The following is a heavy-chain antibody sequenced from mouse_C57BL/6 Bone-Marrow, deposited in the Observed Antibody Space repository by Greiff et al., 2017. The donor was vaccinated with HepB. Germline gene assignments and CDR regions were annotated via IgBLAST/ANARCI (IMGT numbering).Heavy chain of an antibody. D-gene: IGHD2-12*01. CDR3: TRLPLYPNYAMDY. CDR2: IDPETGGT. V-gene: IGHV1-15*01. CDR1: GYTFTDYE. Sequence: VQLQQSGAELVRPGASVTLSCKASGYTFTDYEMHWVKQTPVHGLEWIGAIDPETGGTAYNQKFKGKAILTADKSSSTAYMELRSLTSEDSAVYYCTRLPLYPNYAMDYWCQGTSVTVSS. J-gene: IGHJ4*01.